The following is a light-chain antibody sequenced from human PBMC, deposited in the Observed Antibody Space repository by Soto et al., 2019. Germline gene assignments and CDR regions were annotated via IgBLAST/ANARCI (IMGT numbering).Light chain of an antibody. CDR3: CSFARSTTFYV. J-gene: IGLJ1*01. CDR1: SSDVGSSNL. Sequence: QSALTQPASVSGSPGQSITISCSGTSSDVGSSNLDSWYQQHPGKAPKLIIFEGDRRPSGVSGRFSGSKSGNTASLTISGLQAEDEAAYYCCSFARSTTFYVFGTGTQLTVL. V-gene: IGLV2-23*01. CDR2: EGD.